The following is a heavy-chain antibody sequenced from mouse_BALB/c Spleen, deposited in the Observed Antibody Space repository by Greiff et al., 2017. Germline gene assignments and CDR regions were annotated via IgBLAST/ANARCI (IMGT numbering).Heavy chain of an antibody. D-gene: IGHD2-3*01. Sequence: QVQLQQSGAELAKPGASVKMSCKASGYTFTSYWMHWVKQRPGQGLEWIGYINPSTGYTEYNQKFKDKATLTADKSSSTAYMQLSSLTSEDSAVYYCARRWLLRVYYAMDYWGQGTSVTVSS. J-gene: IGHJ4*01. V-gene: IGHV1-7*01. CDR2: INPSTGYT. CDR3: ARRWLLRVYYAMDY. CDR1: GYTFTSYW.